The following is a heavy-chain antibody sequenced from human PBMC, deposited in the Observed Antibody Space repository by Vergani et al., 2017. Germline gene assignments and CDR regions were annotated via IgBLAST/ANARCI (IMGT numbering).Heavy chain of an antibody. CDR2: ISSSSSYI. CDR1: GFTFSRYG. CDR3: AREEGSSSDVYDF. V-gene: IGHV3-21*01. J-gene: IGHJ4*02. Sequence: EVQLVESGGGLVKPGGSLRLSCAASGFTFSRYGMNWVRQAPGKGLVWVSSISSSSSYIYYADSLKGRFTISRDNAKNSLYLQMNSLRVEDTAVYYCAREEGSSSDVYDFWGQGTLVTVSS. D-gene: IGHD6-13*01.